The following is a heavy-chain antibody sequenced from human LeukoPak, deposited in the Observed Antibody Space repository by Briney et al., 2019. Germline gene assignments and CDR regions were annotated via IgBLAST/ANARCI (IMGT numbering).Heavy chain of an antibody. CDR2: INPNSGGT. J-gene: IGHJ3*02. V-gene: IGHV1-2*02. CDR1: GYTFSDYY. D-gene: IGHD4-23*01. CDR3: ARDLPKTAYVGACDI. Sequence: ASVTVSCKASGYTFSDYYILWVRQAPGQGPEWMGWINPNSGGTVYAQNFKGRVTMTRDTSITTAYMELSSLTSDDTAVYYCARDLPKTAYVGACDIWGQGTMVTVSS.